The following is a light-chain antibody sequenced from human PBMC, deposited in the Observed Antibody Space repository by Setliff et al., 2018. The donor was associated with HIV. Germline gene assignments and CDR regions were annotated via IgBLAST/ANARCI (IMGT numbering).Light chain of an antibody. CDR3: CSYAGNYTYV. J-gene: IGLJ1*01. CDR2: DVS. V-gene: IGLV2-11*01. CDR1: SSDVGGYNY. Sequence: QSVLTQPRSVSGSPGQSVTISCTGTSSDVGGYNYVSWYQQHPGKAPKLMIYDVSKRPSGVPDRFSGSKSGNTASLTISGLQAEDEADYYCCSYAGNYTYVFGTGTKGTV.